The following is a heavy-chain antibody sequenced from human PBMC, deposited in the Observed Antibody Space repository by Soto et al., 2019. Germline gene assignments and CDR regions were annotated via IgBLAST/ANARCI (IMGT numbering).Heavy chain of an antibody. J-gene: IGHJ6*02. CDR1: GCTVSSYA. CDR2: IIPIFGTA. D-gene: IGHD3-22*01. CDR3: ARDTVGYYDRSGYYRDRAPPDYYDGMDV. V-gene: IGHV1-69*01. Sequence: QVQLVQSGAEVKKPGSSVKVSCKASGCTVSSYAISWVRQAPGQGLEWMGGIIPIFGTANYAEKFQGRITTTADASTTTTYMKPSSMRSEDTAVYYCARDTVGYYDRSGYYRDRAPPDYYDGMDVWRQATRVTVSS.